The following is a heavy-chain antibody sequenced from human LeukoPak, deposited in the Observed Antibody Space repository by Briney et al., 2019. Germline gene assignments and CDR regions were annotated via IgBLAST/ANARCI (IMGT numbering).Heavy chain of an antibody. Sequence: GGSLRLSCAVSGFTFSDYYMSWIRQAPGKGLEWVSYIGSSGSNIYYADSVKGRFTISRDNAKNSLYLQMNSLRAEDTAVYYCARDLPRSGVLRFLEWLSARVQDYWGQGTLVTVSS. V-gene: IGHV3-11*01. CDR1: GFTFSDYY. J-gene: IGHJ4*02. CDR3: ARDLPRSGVLRFLEWLSARVQDY. CDR2: IGSSGSNI. D-gene: IGHD3-3*01.